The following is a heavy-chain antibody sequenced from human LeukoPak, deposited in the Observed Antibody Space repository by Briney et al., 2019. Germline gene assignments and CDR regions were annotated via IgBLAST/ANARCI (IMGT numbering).Heavy chain of an antibody. CDR3: ARDYYENIAHSHMLPF. D-gene: IGHD1-26*01. V-gene: IGHV3-7*03. CDR2: IKQDGGES. J-gene: IGHJ4*02. Sequence: GGSLRLSCAASGFTFSSYWMTWVRQAPGKGLEWVANIKQDGGESYYVDSVKGRFTISRENAKSSLYLQMNNLRAEDTAVYYCARDYYENIAHSHMLPFWGQGTLVTVSS. CDR1: GFTFSSYW.